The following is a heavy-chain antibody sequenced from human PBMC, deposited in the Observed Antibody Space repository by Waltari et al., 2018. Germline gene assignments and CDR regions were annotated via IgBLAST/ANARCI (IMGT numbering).Heavy chain of an antibody. V-gene: IGHV3-48*03. D-gene: IGHD5-18*01. CDR2: ISSGGSTI. J-gene: IGHJ4*02. CDR1: GFTFSSYE. Sequence: EVQLVESGGGLVQPGGSLRLSCAASGFTFSSYEMNWVRQAPGKGLEWVSYISSGGSTIYYADSVKGRFTISRDNAKNSLYLQMNSLRAEDTAVYYCARAHTAMAADYWGQGTLVTVSS. CDR3: ARAHTAMAADY.